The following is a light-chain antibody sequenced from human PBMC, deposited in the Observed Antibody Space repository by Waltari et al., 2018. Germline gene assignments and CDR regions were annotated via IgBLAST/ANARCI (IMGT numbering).Light chain of an antibody. CDR1: SSDIGIYNL. Sequence: QSALTQPASVSGSPGQSITISCTGSSSDIGIYNLVSWYQHHPGKVPKLIIYEVSERPSGVSGRLAGSKSCNTAFLTLSDLQPEDGADYYCWSYAGDSTYVFGTGTKVTVL. CDR2: EVS. J-gene: IGLJ1*01. CDR3: WSYAGDSTYV. V-gene: IGLV2-23*02.